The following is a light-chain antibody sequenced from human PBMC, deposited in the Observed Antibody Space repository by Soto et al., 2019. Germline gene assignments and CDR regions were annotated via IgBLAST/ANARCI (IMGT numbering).Light chain of an antibody. CDR2: GAS. CDR3: QQYGSLPWT. V-gene: IGKV3-20*01. CDR1: QSVSSNY. Sequence: EIVLTQSPDTLSLPPGERATLSCRASQSVSSNYLAWYQQIPGQAPRPLIYGASSRVPGIPDRFSGSGSGTDFPLTISRLEPEDFAVYYCQQYGSLPWTFGQGTKVDIK. J-gene: IGKJ1*01.